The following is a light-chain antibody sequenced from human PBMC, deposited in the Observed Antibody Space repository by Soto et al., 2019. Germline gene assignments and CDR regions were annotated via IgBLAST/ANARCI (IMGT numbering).Light chain of an antibody. J-gene: IGKJ1*01. CDR3: QEYGTSRA. CDR2: GAS. CDR1: QSVSSSY. V-gene: IGKV3-20*01. Sequence: EIVLTQSPGTLSLSPGERATLSCRASQSVSSSYLAWYQQKPGQAPRLLIYGASRGATGIPDRFSGSGSGTDFTLTINRLEPEDFAVYYCQEYGTSRAFGQGTKVDIK.